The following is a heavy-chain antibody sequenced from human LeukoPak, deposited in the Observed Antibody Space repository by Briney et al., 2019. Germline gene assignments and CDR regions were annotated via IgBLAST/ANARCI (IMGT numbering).Heavy chain of an antibody. J-gene: IGHJ4*02. CDR1: GFTFSSYG. Sequence: GGSLRLSCAASGFTFSSYGMNWVRQAPGKGLEWVSSISSSSSYIYYADSVTGRFTISRDNAKNSLYLQMNSLRAEDTAVYYCAREGLGYSYGYSDYWGQGTLVTVSS. D-gene: IGHD5-18*01. V-gene: IGHV3-21*01. CDR3: AREGLGYSYGYSDY. CDR2: ISSSSSYI.